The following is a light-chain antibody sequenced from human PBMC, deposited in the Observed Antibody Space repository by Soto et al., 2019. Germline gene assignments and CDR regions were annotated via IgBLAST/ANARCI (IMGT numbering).Light chain of an antibody. V-gene: IGKV1-39*01. Sequence: DIQMTQSPSSLSASVGDRVTITCRASQSISSYLNWYQQKPGKAPKLLIYAASSLQSGVPSRFSGSGSGTDFTLTISSLQPEDFATYYCQQSRNFGQGTRLESK. J-gene: IGKJ5*01. CDR3: QQSRN. CDR1: QSISSY. CDR2: AAS.